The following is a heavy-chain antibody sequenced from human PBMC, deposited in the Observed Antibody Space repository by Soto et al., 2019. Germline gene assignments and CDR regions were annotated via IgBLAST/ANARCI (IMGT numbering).Heavy chain of an antibody. CDR1: GGSFSGYY. CDR3: ARVAAPMGYAFDI. V-gene: IGHV4-34*01. D-gene: IGHD3-16*01. Sequence: PSETLSLTCAVYGGSFSGYYWSWIRQPPGKGLEWIGEINHSGSTNYNPSLKSRVTISVDTSKNQFSLKLSSVTAADTAVYYCARVAAPMGYAFDIWGQGTMVT. J-gene: IGHJ3*02. CDR2: INHSGST.